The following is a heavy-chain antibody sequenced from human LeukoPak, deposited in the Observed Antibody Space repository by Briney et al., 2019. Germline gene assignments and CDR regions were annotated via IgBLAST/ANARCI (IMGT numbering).Heavy chain of an antibody. V-gene: IGHV1-69*04. CDR1: GGTFSSYT. J-gene: IGHJ5*02. CDR2: IIPILGIA. D-gene: IGHD7-27*01. CDR3: ARDGEISLWFDP. Sequence: GASVKVSCKASGGTFSSYTISWVRQAPGQGLGWMGRIIPILGIANYAQKFQGRVTITADKSTGTAYMELSSLRSEDTAVYYCARDGEISLWFDPWGQGTLVTVSS.